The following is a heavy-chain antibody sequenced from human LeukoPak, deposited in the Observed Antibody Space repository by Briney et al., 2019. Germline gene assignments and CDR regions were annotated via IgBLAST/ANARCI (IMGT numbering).Heavy chain of an antibody. Sequence: SETLSLTCAVSGGSFSGYYRTWIRQPPGKGLEWILKINHSGITTYNPSPKSRVTISVDKSKNQFSLKLSAVTAADTAVYYCARVPPRSYDFWSDYQPVSYWGQGTLVTVSS. CDR1: GGSFSGYY. J-gene: IGHJ4*02. V-gene: IGHV4-34*01. CDR3: ARVPPRSYDFWSDYQPVSY. CDR2: INHSGIT. D-gene: IGHD3-3*01.